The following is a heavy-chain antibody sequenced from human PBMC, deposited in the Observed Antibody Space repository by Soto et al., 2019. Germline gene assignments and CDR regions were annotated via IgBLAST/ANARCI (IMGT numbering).Heavy chain of an antibody. J-gene: IGHJ5*02. V-gene: IGHV1-2*02. Sequence: ASVKVSCKASGFSFTGYYIHWLRQAPGQGLEWMGWINAHSGGTEYAQKFQGRVTLTRDTSIATAYLTLTSLTSDDTALYYCAKDLTRQLAYWLDPWGQATQLTVSS. CDR2: INAHSGGT. CDR1: GFSFTGYY. CDR3: AKDLTRQLAYWLDP. D-gene: IGHD6-6*01.